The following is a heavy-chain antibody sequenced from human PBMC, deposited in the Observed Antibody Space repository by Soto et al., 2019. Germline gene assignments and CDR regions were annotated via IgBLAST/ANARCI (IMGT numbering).Heavy chain of an antibody. J-gene: IGHJ6*02. V-gene: IGHV1-69*06. CDR3: ARSVDVGALYYGMDV. D-gene: IGHD1-26*01. CDR1: GGTFRSYG. CDR2: TVPSYGTA. Sequence: ASVKVSCKASGGTFRSYGINWVRQAPGQGLEWMGGTVPSYGTANYAQKFQGRLTITADTSTSTAYMELSSLRYEDAAVYYCARSVDVGALYYGMDVWGQGTTVTVSS.